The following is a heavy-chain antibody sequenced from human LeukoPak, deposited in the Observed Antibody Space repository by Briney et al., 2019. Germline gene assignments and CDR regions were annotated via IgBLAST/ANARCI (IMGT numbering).Heavy chain of an antibody. J-gene: IGHJ4*02. CDR2: ISGSGGST. Sequence: GGSLRLSCAASGFTFSSYAMSWVRQAPGKGLEWVSAISGSGGSTYYADSVKGRFTISRDNSKNTLYLQMNSLRAEETAVYYCAKDRHMVRGVINYWGQGTLVTVSS. CDR1: GFTFSSYA. V-gene: IGHV3-23*01. CDR3: AKDRHMVRGVINY. D-gene: IGHD3-10*01.